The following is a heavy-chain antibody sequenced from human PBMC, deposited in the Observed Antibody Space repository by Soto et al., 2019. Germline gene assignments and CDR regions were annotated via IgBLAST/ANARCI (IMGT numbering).Heavy chain of an antibody. V-gene: IGHV5-10-1*01. Sequence: GESLKISCKGSGYSFTSYLISWVRQMPGKGLEWMGRIDPSDSYTNYSPSFQGHVTISADKSISTAYLQWSSLKASDTAMYYCARVVAATPDQYYYYGMDVWGQGTTVTVSS. CDR2: IDPSDSYT. J-gene: IGHJ6*02. D-gene: IGHD2-15*01. CDR3: ARVVAATPDQYYYYGMDV. CDR1: GYSFTSYL.